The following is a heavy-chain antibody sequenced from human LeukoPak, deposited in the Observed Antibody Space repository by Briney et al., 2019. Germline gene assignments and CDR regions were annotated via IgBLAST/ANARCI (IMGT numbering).Heavy chain of an antibody. Sequence: SETLSLTCTVSGDSIGSYYWNWLRQPPGKGLEWIGYIYYSGSTNYNPSLKSRVTISVDTSKNQFSLKLSSVTAADTAVYYCARWVAARARYYFDYWGQGTLVTVSS. CDR3: ARWVAARARYYFDY. D-gene: IGHD6-6*01. CDR1: GDSIGSYY. V-gene: IGHV4-59*01. J-gene: IGHJ4*02. CDR2: IYYSGST.